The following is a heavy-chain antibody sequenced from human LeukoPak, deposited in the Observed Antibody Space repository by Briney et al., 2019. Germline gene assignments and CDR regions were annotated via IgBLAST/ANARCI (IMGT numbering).Heavy chain of an antibody. CDR1: GYTFTSYG. Sequence: VSVKVSCKASGYTFTSYGISWVRQAPGQGLEWMGWISAYNGNTNYAQKLQGRVTMTTDTSTSTAYMELRSLRSDDTAVYYCARDLAYCGGDCRAYYYYYGVDVWGQGTTVTVSS. CDR2: ISAYNGNT. CDR3: ARDLAYCGGDCRAYYYYYGVDV. V-gene: IGHV1-18*01. D-gene: IGHD2-21*02. J-gene: IGHJ6*02.